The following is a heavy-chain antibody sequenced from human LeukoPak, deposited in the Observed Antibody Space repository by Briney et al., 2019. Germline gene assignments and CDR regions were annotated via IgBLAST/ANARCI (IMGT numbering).Heavy chain of an antibody. V-gene: IGHV3-33*01. CDR2: IWYDGSNK. CDR1: GFTFSSYA. CDR3: AREASPKALGY. J-gene: IGHJ4*02. Sequence: GGSLRLSCEASGFTFSSYAMHWVRQARGKGLEWVAVIWYDGSNKYYVDSVKVRFTISRDNSKNTLYLQMNSLRAEDTAVYYCAREASPKALGYWGQGTLVTVSS.